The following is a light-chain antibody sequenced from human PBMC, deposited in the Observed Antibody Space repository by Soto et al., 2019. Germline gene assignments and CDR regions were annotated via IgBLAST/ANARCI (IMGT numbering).Light chain of an antibody. Sequence: QSVLTQPPSVSGAPGQRVTISCTESSSNIGAGYDVHWYQQLPGTAPKLLIYGNSNRPSGVPDRFSGHKSGTSASLAITGLQAEDEADYYCQSYDSSLSGWVFGGGTKLTVL. CDR2: GNS. CDR3: QSYDSSLSGWV. CDR1: SSNIGAGYD. J-gene: IGLJ3*02. V-gene: IGLV1-40*01.